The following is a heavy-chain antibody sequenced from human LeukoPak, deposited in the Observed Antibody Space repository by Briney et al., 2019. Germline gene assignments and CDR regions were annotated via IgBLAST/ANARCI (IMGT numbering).Heavy chain of an antibody. J-gene: IGHJ4*02. D-gene: IGHD6-13*01. V-gene: IGHV4-59*01. CDR2: IYYTGST. CDR1: GGFISSYY. Sequence: SETLSLTCTVSGGFISSYYWSWIRQPPGKGPEWIGYIYYTGSTNYNPSLKSRVTMSVDTSKNQFSLNLKSVTPEDTAVYYCARNLIPEQLVLNFWGQGTLVTVSS. CDR3: ARNLIPEQLVLNF.